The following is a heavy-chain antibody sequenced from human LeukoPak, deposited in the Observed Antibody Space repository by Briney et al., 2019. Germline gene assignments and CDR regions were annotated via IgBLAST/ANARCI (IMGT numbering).Heavy chain of an antibody. V-gene: IGHV4-61*02. J-gene: IGHJ3*02. Sequence: SETLSLTCTVSGGSISSGSYYWSWIRQPAGKGLEWIGRIYTSGSTNYNPSLKSRVTISVDTSKNQFSLKLSSVTAADTAVYYCATSPHTDAFDIWGQGTMVTASS. CDR1: GGSISSGSYY. CDR3: ATSPHTDAFDI. CDR2: IYTSGST.